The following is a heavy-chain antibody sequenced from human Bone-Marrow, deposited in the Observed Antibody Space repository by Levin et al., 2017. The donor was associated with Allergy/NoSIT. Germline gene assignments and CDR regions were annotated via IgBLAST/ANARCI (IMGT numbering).Heavy chain of an antibody. CDR2: ITSDVTDT. Sequence: LSLTCAASGFTFRRYYMHWVRQAPEKGLVWVSRITSDVTDTYYADSVKGRFTISRDNAENTLYLQMNSLRAEDTGTYYCARGGCSRTSCLDYWGQGILVTVSS. CDR3: ARGGCSRTSCLDY. CDR1: GFTFRRYY. V-gene: IGHV3-74*01. D-gene: IGHD2-2*01. J-gene: IGHJ4*02.